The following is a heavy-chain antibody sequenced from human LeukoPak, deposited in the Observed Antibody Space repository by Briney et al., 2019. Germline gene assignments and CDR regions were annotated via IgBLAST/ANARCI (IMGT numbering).Heavy chain of an antibody. Sequence: PSETLSLTCTVSGGSISSYYWSWIRQPPGKGLEWIGYIYYSGSTNYNPSLKSRVTISVDTSKNQFSLKLSSVTAADTAVYYCARFRGDGYNPNFDYWGQGTLVTVSS. CDR3: ARFRGDGYNPNFDY. CDR1: GGSISSYY. J-gene: IGHJ4*02. CDR2: IYYSGST. D-gene: IGHD5-24*01. V-gene: IGHV4-59*01.